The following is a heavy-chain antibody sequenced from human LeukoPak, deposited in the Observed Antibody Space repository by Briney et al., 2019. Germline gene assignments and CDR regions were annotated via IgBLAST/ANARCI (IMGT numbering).Heavy chain of an antibody. D-gene: IGHD5-18*01. CDR2: IGSGGSPI. V-gene: IGHV3-48*03. J-gene: IGHJ4*02. CDR3: ARVRYNSGYIFDY. Sequence: PGGSLRLSREASGFTFSNYPMNWVRQAPGKGLEWVSYIGSGGSPIYYADSVRGRFSISRDNAKNSLYLQMSSLRAEDTAVYYCARVRYNSGYIFDYWGQGTLVTVSS. CDR1: GFTFSNYP.